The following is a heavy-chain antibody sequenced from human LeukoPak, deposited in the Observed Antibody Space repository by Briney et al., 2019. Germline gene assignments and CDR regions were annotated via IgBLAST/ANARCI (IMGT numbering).Heavy chain of an antibody. J-gene: IGHJ4*02. Sequence: GGSLRLSCAASGFTFSSYAMHWVRQAPGKGLEWVAVISYDGSNKYYTDSVKGRFTISRDNSKNTLYLQMNSLRAEDTAVYYCARDLGFMITFGGVTDHWGQGTLVTVSS. CDR1: GFTFSSYA. V-gene: IGHV3-30*04. CDR3: ARDLGFMITFGGVTDH. D-gene: IGHD3-16*01. CDR2: ISYDGSNK.